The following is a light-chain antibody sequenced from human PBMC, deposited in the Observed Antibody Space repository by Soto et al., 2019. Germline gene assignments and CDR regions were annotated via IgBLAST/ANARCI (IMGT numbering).Light chain of an antibody. Sequence: QSVLTQPASVSGSPRQSITISCTGTSRDVGGYKFVSWLQQHPGKAPKLLIYEVTNRPSGVSDRFAGSRSGNTASLTISGLQAEDEGDYYCCSYADGSIYFFGTGTKVTVL. J-gene: IGLJ1*01. CDR3: CSYADGSIYF. CDR2: EVT. V-gene: IGLV2-14*01. CDR1: SRDVGGYKF.